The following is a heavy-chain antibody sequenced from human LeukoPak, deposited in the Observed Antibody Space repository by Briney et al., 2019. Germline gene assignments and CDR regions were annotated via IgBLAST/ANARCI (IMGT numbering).Heavy chain of an antibody. CDR2: INHSGST. Sequence: SETLSLTCAVYGGSFSGYYWSWIRQPPGKGLEWIGEINHSGSTNYNPSLKSRVTISVDTSKNQFSLKLSSVTAADTAVYYYASHPAPPGDDSSGDDYWGQGTLVTVSS. J-gene: IGHJ4*02. V-gene: IGHV4-34*01. D-gene: IGHD3-22*01. CDR1: GGSFSGYY. CDR3: ASHPAPPGDDSSGDDY.